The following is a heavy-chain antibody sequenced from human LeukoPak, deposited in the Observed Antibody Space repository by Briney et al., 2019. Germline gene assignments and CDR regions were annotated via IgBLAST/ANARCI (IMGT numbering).Heavy chain of an antibody. Sequence: ASVKVSCKASGYTFTRYYMHWVRQAPGQGLEWMGWINPKSGDTNDAQKFQGRVTMTSDTSISTAYMELRRLRSDDTAVYYCARAVPAAVTNWFDPWGQGTLVTVSS. CDR2: INPKSGDT. CDR3: ARAVPAAVTNWFDP. V-gene: IGHV1-2*02. CDR1: GYTFTRYY. D-gene: IGHD2-2*01. J-gene: IGHJ5*02.